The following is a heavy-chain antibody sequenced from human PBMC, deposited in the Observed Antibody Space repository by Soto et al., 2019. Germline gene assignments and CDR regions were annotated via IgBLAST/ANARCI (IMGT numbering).Heavy chain of an antibody. CDR3: ARWGTTGGLDV. J-gene: IGHJ4*02. D-gene: IGHD3-16*01. Sequence: QVQLVESGGGVVQPGTSLRLSCVGSGFIFRSYVIHWVRQAPGKGLEWVALTSYDGSNTYYDDSVKGRFTISRDNSRNPVDLQVDSLRLEDTALYYCARWGTTGGLDVWGQGTLVSVSS. CDR1: GFIFRSYV. V-gene: IGHV3-30*19. CDR2: TSYDGSNT.